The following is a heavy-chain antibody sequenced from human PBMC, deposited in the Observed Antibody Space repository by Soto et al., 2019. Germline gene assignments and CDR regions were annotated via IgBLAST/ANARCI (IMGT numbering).Heavy chain of an antibody. CDR3: ARDHLGIAAGDFDL. CDR2: ISSGRPDI. CDR1: GFSFDTYN. Sequence: PGGSLRLSCAASGFSFDTYNMNWVRQAPGKGLEWVSSISSGRPDIFYADSVRGRFTISRDDAKKSLLLQMNSLRADDTAVYYCARDHLGIAAGDFDLWGQGTLVTVSS. D-gene: IGHD6-19*01. J-gene: IGHJ4*02. V-gene: IGHV3-21*01.